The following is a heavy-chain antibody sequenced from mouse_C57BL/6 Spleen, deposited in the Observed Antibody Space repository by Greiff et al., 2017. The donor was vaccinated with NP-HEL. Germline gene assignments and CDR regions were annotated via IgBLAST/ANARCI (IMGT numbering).Heavy chain of an antibody. CDR1: GYSITSGYD. CDR3: ASRYYYGSSYRYFDV. CDR2: ISYSGST. V-gene: IGHV3-1*01. D-gene: IGHD1-1*01. Sequence: EVQVVESGPGMVKPSQSLSLTCTVTGYSITSGYDWQWIRHFPGNKLEWMGYISYSGSTNYNPSIKSRISITHDTSKNHFFLKLNSVTTEDTATYYCASRYYYGSSYRYFDVWGTGTTVTVSS. J-gene: IGHJ1*03.